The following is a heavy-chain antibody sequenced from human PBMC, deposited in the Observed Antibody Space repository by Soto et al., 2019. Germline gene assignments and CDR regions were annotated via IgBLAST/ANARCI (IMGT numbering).Heavy chain of an antibody. V-gene: IGHV1-18*01. J-gene: IGHJ5*02. D-gene: IGHD2-2*01. Sequence: ASVKVSCKASGYTFTSYGISWVRQAPGQGLEWMGWISAYNGNTNYAQKLQSRVTMTTDTSTSTAYMELRSLRSDDTAVYYCARDQVRAIVVVPAAAPGWFDPWGQGTLVTVSS. CDR3: ARDQVRAIVVVPAAAPGWFDP. CDR2: ISAYNGNT. CDR1: GYTFTSYG.